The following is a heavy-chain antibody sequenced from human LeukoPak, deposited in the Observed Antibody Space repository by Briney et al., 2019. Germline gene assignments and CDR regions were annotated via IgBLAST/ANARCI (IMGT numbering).Heavy chain of an antibody. Sequence: GGSLRLSCAASGFTFSSYWMSWVRQAPGKGLEWVANIKQDGSEKYYVDSVKGRFTISRDNAKNSLYLQMNSLRAEDTAVYFCARVGALSSSWLLYWGQGTLVTVSS. J-gene: IGHJ4*02. D-gene: IGHD6-13*01. CDR3: ARVGALSSSWLLY. V-gene: IGHV3-7*01. CDR2: IKQDGSEK. CDR1: GFTFSSYW.